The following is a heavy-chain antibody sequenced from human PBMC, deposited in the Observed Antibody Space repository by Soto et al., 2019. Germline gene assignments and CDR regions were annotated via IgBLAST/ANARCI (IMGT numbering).Heavy chain of an antibody. D-gene: IGHD2-2*01. V-gene: IGHV3-23*01. CDR2: ISGGGGST. CDR1: GFTFSSYA. Sequence: EVQLLESGGGLVQPGGSLRLSCAASGFTFSSYAMSWVRQAPGKGLEWVSAISGGGGSTYYADSVKGRFTISRDNSKNTLYLQMNSLRAEDTAVYYCAKDTGVLYYYYYMDVWGKGTTVTVSS. J-gene: IGHJ6*03. CDR3: AKDTGVLYYYYYMDV.